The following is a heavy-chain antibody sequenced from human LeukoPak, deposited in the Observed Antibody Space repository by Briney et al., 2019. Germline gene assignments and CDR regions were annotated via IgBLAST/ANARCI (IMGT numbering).Heavy chain of an antibody. Sequence: PGGSLRLSCAAPGFSFSNFWMHWVRQAPGKGLVWVSRINPDASSTNYADSLKGRFTVSRDNAKNTLYLQMNSLRAEDTAVYYCARGTMGYISAGDYWGQGILVTVSS. D-gene: IGHD5-24*01. V-gene: IGHV3-74*01. CDR3: ARGTMGYISAGDY. CDR2: INPDASST. CDR1: GFSFSNFW. J-gene: IGHJ4*02.